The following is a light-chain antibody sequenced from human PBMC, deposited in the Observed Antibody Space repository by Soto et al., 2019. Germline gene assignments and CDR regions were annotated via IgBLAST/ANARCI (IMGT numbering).Light chain of an antibody. CDR3: QQYGSSPMYT. CDR1: QSVSSSY. V-gene: IGKV3-20*01. Sequence: EIVLTQSPGTLSLSPGERATLSCRASQSVSSSYLAWYQQKPGQAPRLLIHGASARATGIPDRFSGSGSGTDFTLTISRLEPEDFAVYFCQQYGSSPMYTFGQETKLEIK. CDR2: GAS. J-gene: IGKJ2*01.